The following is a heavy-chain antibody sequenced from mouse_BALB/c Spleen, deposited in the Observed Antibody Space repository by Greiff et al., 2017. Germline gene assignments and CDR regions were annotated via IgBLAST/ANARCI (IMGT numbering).Heavy chain of an antibody. Sequence: EVNVVESGGGLVTPGGSLKLSCAASGFTFSSYAMSWVRQTPEKRLEWVATISSGGSYTYYPDSVKGRFTISRDNAKNTLYLQMSSLRSEDTAMYYCARLDYFDYWGQGTTLTVSS. CDR3: ARLDYFDY. CDR2: ISSGGSYT. CDR1: GFTFSSYA. V-gene: IGHV5-9-3*01. J-gene: IGHJ2*01.